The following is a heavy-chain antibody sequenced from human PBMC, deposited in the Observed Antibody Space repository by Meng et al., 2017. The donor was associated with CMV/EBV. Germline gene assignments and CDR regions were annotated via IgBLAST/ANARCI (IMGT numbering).Heavy chain of an antibody. D-gene: IGHD1-14*01. Sequence: GESLKISCAASGFIFDIYWMTWVRQAPGKGLEWVAGMKPDGGENYYVDSVKGRFTISRDTVRNSVYLQMNSLRAEDTAVYYCGRDRGHRLDYWGQGTLVTVSS. CDR2: MKPDGGEN. V-gene: IGHV3-7*01. CDR3: GRDRGHRLDY. J-gene: IGHJ4*02. CDR1: GFIFDIYW.